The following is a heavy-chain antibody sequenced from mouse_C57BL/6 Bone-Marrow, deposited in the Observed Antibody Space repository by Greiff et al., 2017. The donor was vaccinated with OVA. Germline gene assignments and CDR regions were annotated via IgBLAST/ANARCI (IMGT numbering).Heavy chain of an antibody. V-gene: IGHV3-6*01. J-gene: IGHJ3*01. Sequence: ESGPGLVKPSQSLSLTCSVTGYSITSGYYWNWIRQFPGNKLEWMGYISYDGSNNYNPSLKNRISITRDTSKNQFFLKLNSVTTEDTATYYCANYYGSSYGAYWGQGTLVTVSA. D-gene: IGHD1-1*01. CDR1: GYSITSGYY. CDR3: ANYYGSSYGAY. CDR2: ISYDGSN.